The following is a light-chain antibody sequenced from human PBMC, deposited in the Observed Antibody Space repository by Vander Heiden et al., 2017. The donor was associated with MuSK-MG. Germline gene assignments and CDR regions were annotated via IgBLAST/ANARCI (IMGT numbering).Light chain of an antibody. CDR1: SSNIGAGYD. V-gene: IGLV1-40*01. Sequence: QSVLTQPPSVSGAPGQSVTISCTGSSSNIGAGYDVHWYQQLPGTDPKLLIYGNSNRPAGVPDRFSGSKSGTSASLAITGLQAEEEADYYCQSYDSSLSGVVFGGGTKLTVL. J-gene: IGLJ2*01. CDR3: QSYDSSLSGVV. CDR2: GNS.